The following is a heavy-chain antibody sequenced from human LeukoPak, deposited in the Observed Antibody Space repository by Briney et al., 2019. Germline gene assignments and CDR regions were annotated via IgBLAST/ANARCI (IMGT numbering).Heavy chain of an antibody. CDR2: IVVGSGNT. V-gene: IGHV1-58*02. CDR3: AATGGYCSSPSCPYYFDY. J-gene: IGHJ4*02. D-gene: IGHD2-2*01. Sequence: ASVKVSCKASGFTFTSSAMQWVRQARGQRLEWIGWIVVGSGNTNYAQKFQERVTITRDMSTSTAYMELSSLRSEDTAVYCCAATGGYCSSPSCPYYFDYWGQGTLVTVSS. CDR1: GFTFTSSA.